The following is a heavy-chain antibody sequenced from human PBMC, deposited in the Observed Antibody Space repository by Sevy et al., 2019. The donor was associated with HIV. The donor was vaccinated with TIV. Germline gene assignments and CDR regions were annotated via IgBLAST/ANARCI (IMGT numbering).Heavy chain of an antibody. V-gene: IGHV3-7*01. CDR2: IKGDGSDK. CDR1: GFTFSANW. CDR3: AHDTFGRFEP. D-gene: IGHD3-16*01. Sequence: GGSLRLSCAASGFTFSANWMNWVRQAPGKGLEWVADIKGDGSDKHYADSVEGRFTISRDKAQNLLYLQMNSLRVEDTAVYYCAHDTFGRFEPWGQGTLVTVSS. J-gene: IGHJ5*02.